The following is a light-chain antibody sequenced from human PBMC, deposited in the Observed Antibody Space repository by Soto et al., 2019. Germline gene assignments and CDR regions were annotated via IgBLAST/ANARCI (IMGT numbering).Light chain of an antibody. CDR2: GNN. Sequence: QSVLTQPPSVSGAPGQRVTISCTGSSSNIGAGFDVHWYQQFPGTAPQLLIYGNNNRPSGVPDRFSGSKSGTSASLAITRLQAEDEADYYCQSYDISLSASSPSWVFGGGTQLTVL. CDR1: SSNIGAGFD. J-gene: IGLJ3*02. CDR3: QSYDISLSASSPSWV. V-gene: IGLV1-40*01.